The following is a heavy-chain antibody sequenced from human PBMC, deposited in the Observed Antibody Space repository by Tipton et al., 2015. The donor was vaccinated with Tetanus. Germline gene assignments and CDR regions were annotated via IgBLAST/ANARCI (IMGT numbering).Heavy chain of an antibody. CDR1: GYSFTSYG. J-gene: IGHJ4*02. CDR3: VREINGGNSGYDYYFDN. D-gene: IGHD5-12*01. Sequence: GAEVKKPGASVKVSCTANGYSFTSYGINWVRQAPGQGLEWVGWITPYNGHRELAQKFQGRSTLTTGPSTLTAYMEVRSLRSDDTAVYYCVREINGGNSGYDYYFDNWGQGTLVTVSA. V-gene: IGHV1-18*01. CDR2: ITPYNGHR.